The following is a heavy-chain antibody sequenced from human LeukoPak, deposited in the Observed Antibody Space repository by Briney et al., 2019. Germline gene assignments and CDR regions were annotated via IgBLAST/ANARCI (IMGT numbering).Heavy chain of an antibody. CDR2: ISGSGGST. CDR1: GFTFSSYA. Sequence: PGGSLRLSCAASGFTFSSYAMSWVRQAPGKGLEWVSAISGSGGSTYYADSVKGRFTNSRDNSRNTLYLQMNSLRAEDTAVYYCAKNEYSSPSAFDYWGQGTLVTVSS. CDR3: AKNEYSSPSAFDY. D-gene: IGHD6-6*01. V-gene: IGHV3-23*01. J-gene: IGHJ4*02.